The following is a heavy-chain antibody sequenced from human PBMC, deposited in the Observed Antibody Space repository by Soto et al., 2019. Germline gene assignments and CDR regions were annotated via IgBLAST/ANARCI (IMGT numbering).Heavy chain of an antibody. Sequence: GESLKISCNASGYTLSADWITWGRQMPGKGLGWVVRIHPSDSSADHGPSFGGHVSISVDKTINTVYLQWSNLTTADTAMYFCARRFRDASTWYGVQWLDPWGQGTLVTVSS. CDR3: ARRFRDASTWYGVQWLDP. CDR2: IHPSDSSA. CDR1: GYTLSADW. D-gene: IGHD4-17*01. J-gene: IGHJ5*02. V-gene: IGHV5-10-1*01.